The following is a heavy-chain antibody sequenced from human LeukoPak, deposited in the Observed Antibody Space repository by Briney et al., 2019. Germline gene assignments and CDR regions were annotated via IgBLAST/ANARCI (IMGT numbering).Heavy chain of an antibody. Sequence: PSETLSLTCGVYGGSFSAYYWSWIRQPPGKGLEWIGEISHRGSTNYNPSLKSRVTISLDTSKNQFSLKLSSVTAADTAVYYCATYRGRDHYWGLDYWDQGTLVTVSS. V-gene: IGHV4-34*01. J-gene: IGHJ4*02. CDR2: ISHRGST. CDR3: ATYRGRDHYWGLDY. D-gene: IGHD7-27*01. CDR1: GGSFSAYY.